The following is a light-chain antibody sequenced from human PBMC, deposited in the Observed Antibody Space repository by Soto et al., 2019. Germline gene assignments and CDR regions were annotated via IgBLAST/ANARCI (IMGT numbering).Light chain of an antibody. CDR2: EVN. V-gene: IGLV2-18*02. CDR1: SSDIGGYNG. Sequence: QSALTQPPSVSGSPGQSVTISCTGTSSDIGGYNGVSWYQQPPGTAPKLMIYEVNNRPSGVPDRFSGSKSGNTASLTISGLQAEDEADYHCSSYSRTSSTIIFGAGTQLTVL. CDR3: SSYSRTSSTII. J-gene: IGLJ2*01.